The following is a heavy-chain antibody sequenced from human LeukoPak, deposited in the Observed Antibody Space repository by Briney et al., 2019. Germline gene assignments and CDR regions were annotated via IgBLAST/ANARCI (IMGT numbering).Heavy chain of an antibody. CDR3: ARINSSGWYPNWFDP. J-gene: IGHJ5*02. Sequence: SETLSLTCAVSDGPFSGFYWSWIRQPPGKGLEWIGKINHSGSTNYNPSLKSRVTISVDTSKNQFSLKLSSVTAADTAVYYCARINSSGWYPNWFDPWGQGTLVTVSS. CDR2: INHSGST. V-gene: IGHV4-34*01. CDR1: DGPFSGFY. D-gene: IGHD6-19*01.